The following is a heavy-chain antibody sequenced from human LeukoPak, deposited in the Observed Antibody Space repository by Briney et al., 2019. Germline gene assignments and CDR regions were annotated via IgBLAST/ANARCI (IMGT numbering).Heavy chain of an antibody. CDR1: GFTFSSYA. V-gene: IGHV3-30-3*01. D-gene: IGHD4-17*01. J-gene: IGHJ5*02. CDR2: ISYGGSNK. CDR3: ARAEGHATVTAAGDP. Sequence: QPGRSLRLSCAASGFTFSSYAMHWVRQAPGKGLEWVAVISYGGSNKYYADSVKGRFTISRDNSKNTLYLQMNSLRAEDTAVYYCARAEGHATVTAAGDPWGQGTLVTVSS.